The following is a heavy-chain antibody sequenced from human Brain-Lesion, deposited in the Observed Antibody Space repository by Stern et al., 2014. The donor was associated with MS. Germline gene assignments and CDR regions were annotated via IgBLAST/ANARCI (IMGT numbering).Heavy chain of an antibody. J-gene: IGHJ4*02. V-gene: IGHV4-59*08. D-gene: IGHD3-9*01. CDR2: ISYRGST. CDR1: GGSISSYY. Sequence: QLQLQESGPGPVKPSETLSLTCTVSGGSISSYYWTWIRQPPGKGLEWIGDISYRGSTNYNPSLKRQVTLSLDKSKNQFSLKLSSVTAADTAVYYCARRNLTGFDYWGQGTLVTVSS. CDR3: ARRNLTGFDY.